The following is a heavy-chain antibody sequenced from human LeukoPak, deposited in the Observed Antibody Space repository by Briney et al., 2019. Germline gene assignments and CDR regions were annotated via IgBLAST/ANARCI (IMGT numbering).Heavy chain of an antibody. V-gene: IGHV3-13*04. CDR3: AKVRYYDILTGYLDY. J-gene: IGHJ4*02. Sequence: GGSLRLSCTASGFPFSDYDMHWVRHATGKGLEWVAGIGTSGDTYYAGSVKGRFTISRDSSKNTLYLQMNSLRAEDTAVYYCAKVRYYDILTGYLDYWGQGTLVTVSS. D-gene: IGHD3-9*01. CDR2: IGTSGDT. CDR1: GFPFSDYD.